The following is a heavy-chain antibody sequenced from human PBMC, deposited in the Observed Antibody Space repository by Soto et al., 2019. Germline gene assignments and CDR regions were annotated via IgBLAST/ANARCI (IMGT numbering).Heavy chain of an antibody. V-gene: IGHV3-33*01. CDR2: IWYDGSNK. J-gene: IGHJ4*02. Sequence: QVQLVESGGGVVQPGGSLRLSCAASGFTFSTYGMHWVRQAPGKGLEWVAVIWYDGSNKYFVDSVKGRFTISRDNSKNTLYLQMNSLRAEDTAVYYCASRMSSGYSPFDYWGQGTLVTVSS. D-gene: IGHD3-22*01. CDR3: ASRMSSGYSPFDY. CDR1: GFTFSTYG.